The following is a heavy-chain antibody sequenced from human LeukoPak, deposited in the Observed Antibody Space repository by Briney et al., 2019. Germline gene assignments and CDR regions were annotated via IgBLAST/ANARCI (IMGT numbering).Heavy chain of an antibody. V-gene: IGHV3-66*01. CDR3: ARDFPAYDSSGYYFDH. D-gene: IGHD3-22*01. J-gene: IGHJ4*02. CDR2: IYSGGST. CDR1: GFTVSSNY. Sequence: PGGSLRLSCAASGFTVSSNYMSWVRQAPGKGPEWVSVIYSGGSTYYADSVKGRFTISRDNSKNTLYLQMNSLRAEDTAVYYCARDFPAYDSSGYYFDHWGQGTLVTVSS.